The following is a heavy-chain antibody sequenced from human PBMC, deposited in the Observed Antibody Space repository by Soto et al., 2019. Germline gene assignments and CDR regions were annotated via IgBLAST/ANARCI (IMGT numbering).Heavy chain of an antibody. V-gene: IGHV3-53*01. CDR1: VFSVTDHY. D-gene: IGHD3-9*01. CDR3: ARSFNDWTTYFDY. CDR2: LYTGGSA. J-gene: IGHJ4*02. Sequence: PGGSLRLSCASSVFSVTDHYMTWVRQAPGKGLEWVSVLYTGGSAYYGDSVKGRFTISRDSSTNTLYLRMNSLKVGDTAFYFCARSFNDWTTYFDYWSEGTLVTVSS.